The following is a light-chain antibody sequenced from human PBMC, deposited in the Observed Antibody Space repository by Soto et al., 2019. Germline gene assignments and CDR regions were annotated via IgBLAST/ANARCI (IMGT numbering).Light chain of an antibody. V-gene: IGLV4-69*01. CDR1: SGHINYA. CDR2: LNSDGSH. J-gene: IGLJ2*01. CDR3: QTWGSGIVV. Sequence: QPVLTQSPSASASLGASGKLTCTRSSGHINYAIAWHQQQSEKGPRYLMKLNSDGSHSKGDGIPDRFSGSSSGAERYLTISSLQSEDEADYYCQTWGSGIVVFGGGTKLTVL.